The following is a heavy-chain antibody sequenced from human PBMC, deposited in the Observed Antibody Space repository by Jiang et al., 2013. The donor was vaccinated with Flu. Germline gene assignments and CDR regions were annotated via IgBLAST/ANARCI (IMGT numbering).Heavy chain of an antibody. CDR1: GGSISSGGYY. D-gene: IGHD3-10*01. CDR3: ARVRVDTMVRGHSWFDP. V-gene: IGHV4-31*03. CDR2: IYYSGST. Sequence: GSGLVKPSQTLSLTCTVSGGSISSGGYYWSWIRQHPGKGLEWIGYIYYSGSTYYNPSLKSRVTISVDTSKNQFSLKLSSVTAADTAVYYCARVRVDTMVRGHSWFDPWGQGTLVTVSS. J-gene: IGHJ5*02.